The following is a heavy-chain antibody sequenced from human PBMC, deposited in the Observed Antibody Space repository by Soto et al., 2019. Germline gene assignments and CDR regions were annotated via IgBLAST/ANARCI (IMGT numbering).Heavy chain of an antibody. Sequence: GGSLRLSCAASGLTVSGKKYVAWVRQAPGKGLEWVSALYDVDGSFYADSVKGRFTTSSDSSKTTVYLQMNGPRPDDTAVYYCATWHEREHAYDVWGQGTTVTVSS. V-gene: IGHV3-53*01. CDR2: LYDVDGS. D-gene: IGHD1-1*01. CDR1: GLTVSGKKY. CDR3: ATWHEREHAYDV. J-gene: IGHJ3*01.